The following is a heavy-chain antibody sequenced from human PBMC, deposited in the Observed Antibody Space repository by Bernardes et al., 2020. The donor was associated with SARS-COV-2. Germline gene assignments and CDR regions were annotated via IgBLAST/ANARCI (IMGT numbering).Heavy chain of an antibody. J-gene: IGHJ2*01. Sequence: GGSLRLSCAASGFIFSSYAMSWVRQAPGKGLEWVSATSCRGGTTYYADSVKGRFTISRDNSKNTLYLQMNSLRAEDTAVYYCAGEGGNVYYWYFDLWGRGTLVTVSS. V-gene: IGHV3-23*01. CDR2: TSCRGGTT. CDR1: GFIFSSYA. CDR3: AGEGGNVYYWYFDL. D-gene: IGHD5-12*01.